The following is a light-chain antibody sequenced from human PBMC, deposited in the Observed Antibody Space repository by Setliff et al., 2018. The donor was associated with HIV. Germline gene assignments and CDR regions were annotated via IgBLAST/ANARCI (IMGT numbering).Light chain of an antibody. CDR3: CSYAGSRTYV. J-gene: IGLJ1*01. CDR1: SGDVGSYNL. V-gene: IGLV2-23*02. CDR2: EVT. Sequence: QSALTQSASVSGSPGQSITFSCTGTSGDVGSYNLVSWYQQQPGKAPKLMIYEVTQRPSGVSNRFSGSKSGNTASLTTSGLQAEDEADYYCCSYAGSRTYVFGSGTKVTVL.